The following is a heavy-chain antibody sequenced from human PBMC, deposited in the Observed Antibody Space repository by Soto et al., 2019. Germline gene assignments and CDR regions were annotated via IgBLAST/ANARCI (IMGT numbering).Heavy chain of an antibody. V-gene: IGHV3-30-3*01. Sequence: QVQLVESGGGVVQPGRSLRLSCAASGFTFSSYAMHWVRQAPGKGLEWVAVISYDGSNKYYADSVKGRFTISRDNSNNTLYLQMNSLRAEDTALYYCARVTIAVAGTAGYFDLWGRGTLVTVSS. CDR3: ARVTIAVAGTAGYFDL. CDR2: ISYDGSNK. D-gene: IGHD6-19*01. J-gene: IGHJ2*01. CDR1: GFTFSSYA.